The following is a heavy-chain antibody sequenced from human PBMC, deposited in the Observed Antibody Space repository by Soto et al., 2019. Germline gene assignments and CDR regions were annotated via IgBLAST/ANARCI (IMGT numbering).Heavy chain of an antibody. V-gene: IGHV4-34*01. CDR3: ARNYDILTGYYYYYYGMDV. CDR1: GGSFSGYY. Sequence: SETLSLTCAVYGGSFSGYYWSWIRQPPGKGLEWIGEINHSGSTNYNPSLKSRVTISVDTSKNQFSLKLSSVTAADTAVYYCARNYDILTGYYYYYYGMDVWGQGTTVTVSS. J-gene: IGHJ6*02. D-gene: IGHD3-9*01. CDR2: INHSGST.